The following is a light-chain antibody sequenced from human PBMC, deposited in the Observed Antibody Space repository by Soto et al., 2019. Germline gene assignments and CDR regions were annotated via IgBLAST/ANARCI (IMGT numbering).Light chain of an antibody. V-gene: IGKV1-33*01. J-gene: IGKJ3*01. CDR3: QKYDNLPS. Sequence: DIQMTQSPSSLSASVRDRVTITCQASQDISNYLNWYQQKPGKAPKLLIYDASNLETGVPSRFSGSGSGTDFTFTISSLQTEDIATYYCQKYDNLPSFGPGTKVDIK. CDR2: DAS. CDR1: QDISNY.